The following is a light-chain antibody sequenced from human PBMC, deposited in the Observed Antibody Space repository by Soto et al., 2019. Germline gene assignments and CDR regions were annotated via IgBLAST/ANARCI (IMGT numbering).Light chain of an antibody. Sequence: AIQMTQSPSSLSASVGDRVTITCRASQDIKNDLGWYQQKPGRAPKLLMYSASTLHTEVPSRFSGSGSGSDFTLTISSLQTEDFATYYCLHAYSYPYTFGQGTKLEIK. J-gene: IGKJ2*01. CDR2: SAS. CDR1: QDIKND. CDR3: LHAYSYPYT. V-gene: IGKV1-6*01.